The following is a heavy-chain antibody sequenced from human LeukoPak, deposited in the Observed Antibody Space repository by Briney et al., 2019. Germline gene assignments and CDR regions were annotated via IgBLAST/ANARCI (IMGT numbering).Heavy chain of an antibody. J-gene: IGHJ4*02. CDR3: AKARGFLGRLADY. V-gene: IGHV3-23*01. Sequence: ASLLLSCAASGFTFSNYAMSWVRQAPGKGLEWVSGISGAGSGTYYADSVKGRFTISRDNSKSTLYLQMNSLGAEDTAVYYCAKARGFLGRLADYWGQGTQVTVSS. D-gene: IGHD3-3*01. CDR2: ISGAGSGT. CDR1: GFTFSNYA.